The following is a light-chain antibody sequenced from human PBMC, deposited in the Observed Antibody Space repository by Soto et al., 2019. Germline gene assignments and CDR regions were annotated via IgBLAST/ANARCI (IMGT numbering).Light chain of an antibody. J-gene: IGLJ1*01. V-gene: IGLV2-14*01. CDR3: SSYTSSSTYV. Sequence: QSALTQPASVSGSPGQSITISCTGTNSDVGYYNYVSWYQRHPGKAPKLMIYEVINRPSGVSTRFSGSKSGNTASLTTSGLQAEDEADYYCSSYTSSSTYVFGTGTKVTVL. CDR2: EVI. CDR1: NSDVGYYNY.